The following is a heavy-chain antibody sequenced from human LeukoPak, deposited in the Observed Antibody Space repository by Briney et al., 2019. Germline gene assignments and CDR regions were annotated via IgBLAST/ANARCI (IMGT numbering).Heavy chain of an antibody. Sequence: GGSLRLSCAASGFTSSSYDMHWGRQATGKGLEWVSTIGTTGDTSYPGSVKGRFTISRENAKNSLYLQMNSLGDGDTAVYYCAREDPRGSGFDYWGQGTLVTVSS. D-gene: IGHD2-15*01. CDR3: AREDPRGSGFDY. V-gene: IGHV3-13*04. CDR2: IGTTGDT. J-gene: IGHJ4*02. CDR1: GFTSSSYD.